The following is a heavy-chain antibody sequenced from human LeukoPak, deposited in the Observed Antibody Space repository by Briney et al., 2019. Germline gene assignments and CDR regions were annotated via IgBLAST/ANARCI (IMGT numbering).Heavy chain of an antibody. V-gene: IGHV4-59*08. Sequence: SETLSLTCTVSGGSISSYYWSWVRQPPGKGLEWIGYIYYSGSTNYNPSLKSRVTISVDTSKNQFSLKLSSVTAADTAVYYCASFYCSGGSCYQYYYYYYMDVWGKGTTVTISS. CDR2: IYYSGST. CDR1: GGSISSYY. D-gene: IGHD2-15*01. J-gene: IGHJ6*03. CDR3: ASFYCSGGSCYQYYYYYYMDV.